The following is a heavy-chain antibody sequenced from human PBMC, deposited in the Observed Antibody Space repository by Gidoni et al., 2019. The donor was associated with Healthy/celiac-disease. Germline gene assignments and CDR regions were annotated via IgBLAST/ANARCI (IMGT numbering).Heavy chain of an antibody. CDR2: ISYDGSNK. CDR1: GFTFSTYA. V-gene: IGHV3-30-3*01. CDR3: ARDNYYGSGSYSDY. D-gene: IGHD3-10*01. Sequence: QVQLVESGGGVVQPGRSLRLSCAASGFTFSTYAMHWVRQAPGKGLEWMAVISYDGSNKYYADAVKGRFTISRDNSKNTLYLKMNSLRAEDTAVYYGARDNYYGSGSYSDYWGQGTLVTVSS. J-gene: IGHJ4*02.